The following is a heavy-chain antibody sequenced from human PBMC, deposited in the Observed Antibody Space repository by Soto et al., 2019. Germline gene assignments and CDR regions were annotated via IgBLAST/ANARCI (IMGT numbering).Heavy chain of an antibody. D-gene: IGHD6-13*01. CDR2: ISSSSSYI. J-gene: IGHJ3*01. CDR1: GFTFSSYS. Sequence: VQLVESGGGLVEPRGSLRLSCAASGFTFSSYSMTWVRQAPGKGLEWVSYISSSSSYIYYADSVKGRFTISRDNAKNSLYLQMNSLRAEDTAVYYCARAPARIAAAGTYAFDLWGQGTLVTGSS. V-gene: IGHV3-21*01. CDR3: ARAPARIAAAGTYAFDL.